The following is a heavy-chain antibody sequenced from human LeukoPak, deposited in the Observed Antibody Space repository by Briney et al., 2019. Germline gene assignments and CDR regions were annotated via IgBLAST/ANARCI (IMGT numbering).Heavy chain of an antibody. CDR3: ARDQGAVVVPAAIVH. CDR1: GYTFITYG. D-gene: IGHD2-2*01. J-gene: IGHJ5*02. V-gene: IGHV1-18*01. CDR2: ISAYNGNT. Sequence: ASVKVSCKASGYTFITYGISWVRQAPGQGLEWMGWISAYNGNTNYAQKVQGRVTMTSDTSTSTAYMELRSLRSDDTAVYYCARDQGAVVVPAAIVHWGQGTLVTVSS.